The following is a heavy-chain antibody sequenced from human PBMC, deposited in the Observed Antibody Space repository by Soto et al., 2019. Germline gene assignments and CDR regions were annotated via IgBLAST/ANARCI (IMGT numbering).Heavy chain of an antibody. Sequence: ASVKVSCKASGYTFTSYGISWVRQAPGQGLEWMGWISAYNGNTNYAQKLQGRVTMTTDTSTSTAYMELRSLRSDDTAVYYCARDRPYYYGSGSYTPTFYYYYGMDVWGQGTTVTVSS. CDR3: ARDRPYYYGSGSYTPTFYYYYGMDV. J-gene: IGHJ6*02. CDR1: GYTFTSYG. CDR2: ISAYNGNT. D-gene: IGHD3-10*01. V-gene: IGHV1-18*01.